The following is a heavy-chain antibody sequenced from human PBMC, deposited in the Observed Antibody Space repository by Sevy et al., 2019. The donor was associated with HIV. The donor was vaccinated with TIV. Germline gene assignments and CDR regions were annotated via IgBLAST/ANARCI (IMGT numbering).Heavy chain of an antibody. V-gene: IGHV5-51*01. CDR2: IYPGDSDI. J-gene: IGHJ4*02. CDR1: GYRFISYW. Sequence: GESLKISCKGSGYRFISYWIGWVRQMPGKGLEWMGIIYPGDSDIRYSPSFQGQVTISADKSFSTAYLQWSSLQASDTAMYFCARRGFDSSGYPQYYFDYWGQGTLVTVSS. CDR3: ARRGFDSSGYPQYYFDY. D-gene: IGHD3-22*01.